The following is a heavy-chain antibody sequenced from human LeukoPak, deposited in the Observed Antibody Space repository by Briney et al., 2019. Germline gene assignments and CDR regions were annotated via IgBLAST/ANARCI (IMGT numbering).Heavy chain of an antibody. Sequence: ASVKVSCKASGYTFTSYYMHWVRQAPGQGLEWMGWISAYNGNTNYAQKFQGRVTMTSDTSISTAYMELSRLRSDDTALYYCTRGSYYDSSGYSGVRLFDYWGQGTPVTVPS. J-gene: IGHJ4*02. V-gene: IGHV1-2*02. CDR1: GYTFTSYY. D-gene: IGHD3-22*01. CDR2: ISAYNGNT. CDR3: TRGSYYDSSGYSGVRLFDY.